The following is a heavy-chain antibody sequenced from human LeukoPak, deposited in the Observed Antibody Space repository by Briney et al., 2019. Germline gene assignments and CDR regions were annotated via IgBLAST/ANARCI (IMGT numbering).Heavy chain of an antibody. CDR3: ATYINWVAGDV. D-gene: IGHD1-1*01. CDR1: GFTFSDSW. Sequence: GGSLRLSCAASGFTFSDSWMSWVRQAPGKGLEWVANIKQDGSVRYYVDSVKGRFTISRDNAKNSLYLQMNSLRVDDTAVYYCATYINWVAGDVWGQGTTVTVSS. V-gene: IGHV3-7*01. J-gene: IGHJ6*02. CDR2: IKQDGSVR.